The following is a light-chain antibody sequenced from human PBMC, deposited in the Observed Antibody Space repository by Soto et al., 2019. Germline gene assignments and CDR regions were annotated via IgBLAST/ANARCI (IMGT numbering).Light chain of an antibody. CDR2: SNN. V-gene: IGLV1-44*01. CDR1: SSNIGSNT. J-gene: IGLJ1*01. CDR3: AAWDDSLNVPYV. Sequence: QSVLTQPPSASGTPGQSVTISCSGSSSNIGSNTVNWYQHLPGTAPKLLIYSNNQRPSGVPDRFSGSKSGTSASLAISGLQSEDEADYYCAAWDDSLNVPYVFGTGTKLTVL.